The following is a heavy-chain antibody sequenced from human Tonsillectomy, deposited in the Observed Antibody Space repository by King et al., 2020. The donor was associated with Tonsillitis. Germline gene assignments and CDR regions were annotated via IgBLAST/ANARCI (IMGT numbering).Heavy chain of an antibody. CDR2: IYYRGGA. V-gene: IGHV4-30-4*01. CDR1: GGSISSGDYY. J-gene: IGHJ4*02. Sequence: QLQESGPGLVKPSQTLSLTCTVSGGSISSGDYYWSWVRQPPGKGLEWIGYIYYRGGAYSNSSLKSRVTISLDTSKNQFSLKLSSVTAADTAVYYCAREGAGWEEDFDYWGQGTLVTVST. CDR3: AREGAGWEEDFDY. D-gene: IGHD1-26*01.